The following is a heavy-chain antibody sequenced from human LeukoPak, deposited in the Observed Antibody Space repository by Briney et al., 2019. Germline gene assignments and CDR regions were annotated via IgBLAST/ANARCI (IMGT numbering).Heavy chain of an antibody. J-gene: IGHJ4*02. Sequence: GGSLRLSCAASGFTFTSYYMNWARQAPGKGLEWVSSISRSGNYTYHADSLKGRFTISRDNAKNSLYLQMNSLRAEDTAVYYCTRVSYADGGYFDYWGQGTLVTVSS. V-gene: IGHV3-21*01. CDR3: TRVSYADGGYFDY. CDR1: GFTFTSYY. D-gene: IGHD3-16*01. CDR2: ISRSGNYT.